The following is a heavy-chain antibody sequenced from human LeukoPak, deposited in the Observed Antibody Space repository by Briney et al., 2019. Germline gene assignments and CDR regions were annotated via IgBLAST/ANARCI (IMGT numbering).Heavy chain of an antibody. J-gene: IGHJ4*02. V-gene: IGHV1-46*01. Sequence: WASVKVSCKASGYTFTSYYMHWVRQAPGQGLEWMGIINPSGGSTSYAQKFQGRVTMTRDTSTSTVYMELSSLRSEDTAVYYCARFFETRSGWYSGFDYWGQGTLVTVSS. CDR1: GYTFTSYY. CDR3: ARFFETRSGWYSGFDY. D-gene: IGHD6-19*01. CDR2: INPSGGST.